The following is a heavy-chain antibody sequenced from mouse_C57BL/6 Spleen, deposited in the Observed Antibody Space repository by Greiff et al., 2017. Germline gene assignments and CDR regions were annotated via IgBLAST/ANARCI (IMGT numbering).Heavy chain of an antibody. CDR3: AAPYDYEALDY. Sequence: VKLVESGPGLVQPSQSLSITCTVSGFSLTSYGVHWVRQSPGKGLEWLGVIWSGGSTDYNAAFMSRLSITKDNSKSHVFFKMNSLQSDDTAIYYCAAPYDYEALDYWGQGTSVTVSS. CDR2: IWSGGST. CDR1: GFSLTSYG. V-gene: IGHV2-5*01. J-gene: IGHJ4*01.